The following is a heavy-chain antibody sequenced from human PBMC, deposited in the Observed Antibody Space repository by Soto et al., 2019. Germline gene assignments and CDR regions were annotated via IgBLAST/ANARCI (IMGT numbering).Heavy chain of an antibody. Sequence: PSETLSLTCIVSGASLNSGNYYWSWIRQVPGKGPEWIGHIYVTGAVDYNPSLRDRITISQDTSERQFSLNLRLVTAADTAVYYCARLRIATNNYKWFDPWGQGTLVTVSS. J-gene: IGHJ5*02. D-gene: IGHD2-21*01. CDR3: ARLRIATNNYKWFDP. CDR1: GASLNSGNYY. CDR2: IYVTGAV. V-gene: IGHV4-31*03.